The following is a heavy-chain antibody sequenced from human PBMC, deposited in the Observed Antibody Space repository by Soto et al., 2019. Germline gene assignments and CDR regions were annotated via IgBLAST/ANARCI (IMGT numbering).Heavy chain of an antibody. Sequence: QVRLEQSGPEVKKTGASVKVSCKASGYTFTSYGISWVRQAPGQGLEWMGWINIYSGDANYAQSLQDRVTMTRDTSKNTVYREMRTLRSDDSAVYYCARALYYYDNSGLAYWGQGTLVTVSS. V-gene: IGHV1-18*01. J-gene: IGHJ4*02. CDR1: GYTFTSYG. D-gene: IGHD3-22*01. CDR2: INIYSGDA. CDR3: ARALYYYDNSGLAY.